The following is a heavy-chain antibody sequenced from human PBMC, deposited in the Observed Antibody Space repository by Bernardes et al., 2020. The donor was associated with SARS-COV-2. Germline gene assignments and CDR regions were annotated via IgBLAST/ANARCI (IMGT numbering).Heavy chain of an antibody. CDR2: IYRGGTT. CDR1: GLTVATSY. Sequence: GVLRLSCAASGLTVATSYMTWVRQAPGKGLEWVSVIYRGGTTYYADSVKGRFTISSDNSKNTLYLQMNSLRPGDTAVYYCARRSASNWSHDYWGQGTLVTVSS. J-gene: IGHJ4*02. D-gene: IGHD6-13*01. V-gene: IGHV3-66*02. CDR3: ARRSASNWSHDY.